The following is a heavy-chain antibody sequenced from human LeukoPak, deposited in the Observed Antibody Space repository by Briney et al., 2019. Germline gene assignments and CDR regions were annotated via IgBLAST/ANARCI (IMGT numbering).Heavy chain of an antibody. CDR3: GKDPNGDYVGGSDF. CDR1: GFIFTNYA. Sequence: GGSLRLSCAASGFIFTNYAMTWVRQAPGKGLEWVSGISANGGKTYYADSVKGRFTISRDKSKNTLYLQMNSLRVADTAVYYCGKDPNGDYVGGSDFWGQGTMVTVSS. J-gene: IGHJ3*01. CDR2: ISANGGKT. D-gene: IGHD3-16*01. V-gene: IGHV3-23*01.